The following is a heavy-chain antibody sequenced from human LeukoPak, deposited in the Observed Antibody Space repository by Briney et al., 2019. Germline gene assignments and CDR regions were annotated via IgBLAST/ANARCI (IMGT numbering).Heavy chain of an antibody. V-gene: IGHV3-64*02. Sequence: GGSLRLSCAASGFTFSSYAIHWVRQAPGKGLEYVSSISSNGGSTYYADSVKGRFTISRDNSKNTLYLQMGSLRADDMAVYYCARVGIPVGYAFDIWGQGTMVTVSS. CDR3: ARVGIPVGYAFDI. J-gene: IGHJ3*02. CDR2: ISSNGGST. CDR1: GFTFSSYA. D-gene: IGHD6-19*01.